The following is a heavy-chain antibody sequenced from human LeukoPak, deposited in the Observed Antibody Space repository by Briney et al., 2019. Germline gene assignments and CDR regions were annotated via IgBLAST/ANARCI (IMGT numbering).Heavy chain of an antibody. CDR1: GFTISSYW. CDR3: ARAPMSPAPADY. J-gene: IGHJ4*02. V-gene: IGHV3-7*01. CDR2: TRHDGGDK. Sequence: GGSLRLSCAASGFTISSYWMSWVRQAPGKGLQWVANTRHDGGDKYYVDSVRGRFTISRDNAKNSLYLQMDSLRAEDTAVYYCARAPMSPAPADYWGQGTLVAVSS.